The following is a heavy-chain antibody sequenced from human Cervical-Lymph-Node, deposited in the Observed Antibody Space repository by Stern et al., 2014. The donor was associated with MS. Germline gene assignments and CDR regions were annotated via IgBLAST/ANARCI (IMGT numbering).Heavy chain of an antibody. J-gene: IGHJ6*02. CDR3: ARDSEWGITVAGMGMDV. Sequence: QLQLQESGPGLVKPSQTLSLTCTVSGGSISSGGYYWSWVRQHPGEGLEWIGYIYHSGSTSYNPSLKSRVTMSVDTSKNQLSLKLRSVTAADTAVYYCARDSEWGITVAGMGMDVWGQGTTVTVSS. V-gene: IGHV4-31*03. CDR2: IYHSGST. D-gene: IGHD6-19*01. CDR1: GGSISSGGYY.